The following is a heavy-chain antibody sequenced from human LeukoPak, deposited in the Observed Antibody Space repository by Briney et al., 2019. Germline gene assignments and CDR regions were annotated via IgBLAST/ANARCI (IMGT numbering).Heavy chain of an antibody. CDR3: AREVPENSNFDY. D-gene: IGHD2-21*01. V-gene: IGHV1-46*01. CDR1: GYTFTSYY. J-gene: IGHJ4*02. CDR2: IKPSGGST. Sequence: AASVKVSCKASGYTFTSYYTHWVRQAPGQGLEWMGIIKPSGGSTLYAQKLQGRVTVTSDMSTSTVYVELSSLRSEDTAVYYCAREVPENSNFDYWGQGTLVTVSS.